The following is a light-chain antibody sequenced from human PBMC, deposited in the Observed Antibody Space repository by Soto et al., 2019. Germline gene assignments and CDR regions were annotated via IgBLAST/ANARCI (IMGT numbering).Light chain of an antibody. CDR3: SSYAGSNIL. CDR2: EVT. CDR1: SSDVGGYNF. V-gene: IGLV2-8*01. Sequence: QSVLTQPPSASGSPGQSVTISCTGTSSDVGGYNFVSWYQHHPGKGPKLMIYEVTKRPSGVPDRFSGSKSGNTASLTVSGLQTEDEADYYCSSYAGSNILFGGGTK. J-gene: IGLJ2*01.